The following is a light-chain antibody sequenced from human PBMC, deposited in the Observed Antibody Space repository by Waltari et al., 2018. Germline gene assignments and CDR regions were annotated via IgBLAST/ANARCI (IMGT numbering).Light chain of an antibody. CDR2: WAS. V-gene: IGKV4-1*01. Sequence: DIVMTQSPDSLAVSLGARATINCKSSQSVLYSSNNKNYLAWYKQKPGQPPKLLIYWASTRESGVPDRFSGSGSGTDFTLTISSLQAEDVAVYYCQQYYTTPFTFGPGTKVDIK. CDR1: QSVLYSSNNKNY. CDR3: QQYYTTPFT. J-gene: IGKJ3*01.